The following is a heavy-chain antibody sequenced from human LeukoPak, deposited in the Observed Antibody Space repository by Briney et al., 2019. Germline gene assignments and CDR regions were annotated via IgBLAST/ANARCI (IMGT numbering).Heavy chain of an antibody. CDR3: AIDVVAAAGTFDY. CDR2: IYSSGST. CDR1: GESISSYY. J-gene: IGHJ4*02. V-gene: IGHV4-4*07. Sequence: SETLSLTCTVSGESISSYYWSWIRQPAGKGLEWIGRIYSSGSTNYNPSLKSRVTMSVDTSKNQFSLKLNSVTAADTAVYYCAIDVVAAAGTFDYWGQGTLVTVSS. D-gene: IGHD6-13*01.